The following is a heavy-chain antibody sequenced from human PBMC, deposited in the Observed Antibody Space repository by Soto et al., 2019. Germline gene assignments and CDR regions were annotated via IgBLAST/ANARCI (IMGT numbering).Heavy chain of an antibody. J-gene: IGHJ5*01. D-gene: IGHD6-6*01. Sequence: GESLKISCKGSGYSFTTYWIVWVRQVPEKGLEWMGIIYPGDSDTRYSPSFQGQVTISADKSITTAYLQWSSLKASDTAMYYCPTHLVANRSSTTQWLDSWGQGTLVTVSS. CDR3: PTHLVANRSSTTQWLDS. CDR1: GYSFTTYW. CDR2: IYPGDSDT. V-gene: IGHV5-51*01.